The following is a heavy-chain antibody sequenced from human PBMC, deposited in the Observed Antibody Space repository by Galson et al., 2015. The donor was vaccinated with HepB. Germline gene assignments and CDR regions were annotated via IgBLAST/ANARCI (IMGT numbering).Heavy chain of an antibody. D-gene: IGHD2-21*01. CDR1: GFAFSSYW. Sequence: SLRLSCAASGFAFSSYWMHWIRQAPGKGLVWVSRVSGDGSVTGYADSVKGRLTISRDNAKNTLYLQMDSLRVEDTAVYYCASDCSVSGICYPWGQGSLVTVSS. V-gene: IGHV3-74*01. CDR2: VSGDGSVT. J-gene: IGHJ5*02. CDR3: ASDCSVSGICYP.